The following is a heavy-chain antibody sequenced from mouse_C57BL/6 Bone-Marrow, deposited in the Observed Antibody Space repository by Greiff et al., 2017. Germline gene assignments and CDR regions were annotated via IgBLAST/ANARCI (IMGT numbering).Heavy chain of an antibody. V-gene: IGHV1-81*01. Sequence: VKLMESGAELARPGASVTLSCKASGYTFTSYGISWVKQRTGQGLEWIGEIYPRSGNTYYNEKFKGKAILTADKSSSTAYMELSSLTSKDAAVYFCATYGYHWYFDVWGTGTTVTVSA. D-gene: IGHD2-2*01. CDR3: ATYGYHWYFDV. CDR1: GYTFTSYG. CDR2: IYPRSGNT. J-gene: IGHJ1*03.